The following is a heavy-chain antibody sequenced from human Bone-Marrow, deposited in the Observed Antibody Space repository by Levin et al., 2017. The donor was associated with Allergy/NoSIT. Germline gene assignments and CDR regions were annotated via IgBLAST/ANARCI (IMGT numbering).Heavy chain of an antibody. Sequence: GESLKISCAASGFTVRNYMRWFRQAPGKGLEWVSLIYSGGDTRYADSVKGRFTISRDTSKNTLSPQMNSLRTDDTAVYYCARDGGVTVGGDYWGQGTLVTVSS. CDR2: IYSGGDT. CDR1: GFTVRNY. CDR3: ARDGGVTVGGDY. D-gene: IGHD1-26*01. J-gene: IGHJ4*02. V-gene: IGHV3-53*01.